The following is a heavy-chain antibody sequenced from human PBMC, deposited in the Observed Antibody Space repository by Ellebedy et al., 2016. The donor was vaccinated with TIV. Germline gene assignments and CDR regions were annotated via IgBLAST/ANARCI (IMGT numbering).Heavy chain of an antibody. CDR2: ISSSGSTI. V-gene: IGHV3-11*01. J-gene: IGHJ6*03. Sequence: GESLKISXAASGFTFSDYYMSWIRQAPGKGLEWVSYISSSGSTIYYADSVKGRFTISRDNAKNSLYLQMNSLRAEDTAVYYCAKTKVDTAMVTRPYYYMDVWGKGTTVTVSS. D-gene: IGHD5-18*01. CDR1: GFTFSDYY. CDR3: AKTKVDTAMVTRPYYYMDV.